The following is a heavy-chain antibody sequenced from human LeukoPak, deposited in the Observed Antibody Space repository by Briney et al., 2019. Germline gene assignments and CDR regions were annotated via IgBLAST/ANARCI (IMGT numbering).Heavy chain of an antibody. CDR1: GGSLSRYY. J-gene: IGHJ6*03. V-gene: IGHV4-59*01. CDR3: ARGVPDYYYYMDV. Sequence: PSQSLSLTCTLAGGSLSRYYWGWIRQPPGRGLGWVGYIYDRGSNNYRPSLKGRVTISVDTSKNQFSLKLSPVTAADPAVYYCARGVPDYYYYMDVWGKGTTVTVSS. CDR2: IYDRGSN.